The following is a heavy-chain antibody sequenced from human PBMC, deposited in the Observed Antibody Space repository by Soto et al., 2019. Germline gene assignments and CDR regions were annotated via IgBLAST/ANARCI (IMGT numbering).Heavy chain of an antibody. Sequence: QVQLVQSGAEVRKPGSSVKVSCKASGGTFSRHAISWVRQAPGQGLEWMGGIIPIFGTANHAQKFQGRVTIIADESTSTVYMELSSLRAEDTAVYYCAKVNGQQLVRKGYYFDYWGQGTLVTVSS. J-gene: IGHJ4*02. CDR1: GGTFSRHA. V-gene: IGHV1-69*01. D-gene: IGHD6-13*01. CDR3: AKVNGQQLVRKGYYFDY. CDR2: IIPIFGTA.